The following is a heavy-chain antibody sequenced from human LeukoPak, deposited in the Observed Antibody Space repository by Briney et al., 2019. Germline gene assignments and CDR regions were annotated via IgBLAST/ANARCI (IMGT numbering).Heavy chain of an antibody. CDR1: GYTFTSYG. CDR3: ARDWDSRNDYFDP. Sequence: AASVKVSCKASGYTFTSYGISWVRQAPGQGLERMGWTSAHNDDTNYAETLQGRLTMTTDISTSTAYMELTSLRSDDTAVYYCARDWDSRNDYFDPWGQGTLVIVSS. CDR2: TSAHNDDT. J-gene: IGHJ4*02. V-gene: IGHV1-18*01. D-gene: IGHD1-1*01.